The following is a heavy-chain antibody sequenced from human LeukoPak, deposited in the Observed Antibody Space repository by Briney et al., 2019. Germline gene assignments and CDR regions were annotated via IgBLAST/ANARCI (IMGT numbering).Heavy chain of an antibody. CDR2: ISSSSRYI. CDR3: ARLGYCSSTSCPINWFDP. CDR1: GFPFSSYS. V-gene: IGHV3-21*03. D-gene: IGHD2-2*01. J-gene: IGHJ5*02. Sequence: GGSLRLSCAASGFPFSSYSMNWVRQAPGKGLEWVSSISSSSRYIYYADSVKGRFTISRDNAKNSLYLQMNSLRAEDTAVYYCARLGYCSSTSCPINWFDPWGQGTLVTVSS.